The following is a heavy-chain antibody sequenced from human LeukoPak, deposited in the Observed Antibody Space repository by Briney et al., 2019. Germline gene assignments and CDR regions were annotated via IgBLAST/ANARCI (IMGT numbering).Heavy chain of an antibody. CDR2: INTNTGNP. CDR1: GYTFTSYP. V-gene: IGHV7-4-1*02. Sequence: ASVKVSCKASGYTFTSYPMNWVRQAPGQGLEWMGWINTNTGNPTYPQGFPGRFVFSLDTSVSTAYLQISSLTAEDTAVDYCAKRDYSGYDLGPRWFDPRGQGTLVTASS. J-gene: IGHJ5*02. CDR3: AKRDYSGYDLGPRWFDP. D-gene: IGHD5-12*01.